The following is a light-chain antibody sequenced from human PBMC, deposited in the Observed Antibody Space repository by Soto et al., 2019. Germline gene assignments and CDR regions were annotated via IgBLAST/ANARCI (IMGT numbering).Light chain of an antibody. CDR3: QQYNIWPPIT. V-gene: IGKV3-15*01. Sequence: EIVMTQSPATLSVSPGERATLSCRASQSISSNLAWYQQKPGQAPRLLMFRTSSRATGFPARFSGSGSGTEFTLTISSLQSEDFAVYYCQQYNIWPPITFGQGTRLEIK. CDR1: QSISSN. J-gene: IGKJ5*01. CDR2: RTS.